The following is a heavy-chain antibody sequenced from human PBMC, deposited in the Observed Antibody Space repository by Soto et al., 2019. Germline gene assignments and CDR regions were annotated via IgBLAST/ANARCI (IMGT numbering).Heavy chain of an antibody. D-gene: IGHD2-8*01. CDR1: GGSISSYY. V-gene: IGHV4-59*08. J-gene: IGHJ4*02. CDR3: ARAEKYYCTNGVCYGGDFDY. Sequence: SETLSLTCTVSGGSISSYYWSWIRQPPGKGLEWIGYIYYSGSTNYNPSLKSRVTISVDTSKNQFSLKLSSVTAADTAVYYCARAEKYYCTNGVCYGGDFDYWGQGTLVTVSS. CDR2: IYYSGST.